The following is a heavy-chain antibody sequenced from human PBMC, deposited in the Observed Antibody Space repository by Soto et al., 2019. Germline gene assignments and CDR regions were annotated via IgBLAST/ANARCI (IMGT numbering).Heavy chain of an antibody. CDR2: ISSSGTTI. D-gene: IGHD5-18*01. CDR3: ARGDSWIQLWQCDY. Sequence: EVQLVESGGDLVQPGGFLRLSCSASGFIFSNFEMNWVRQAPGKGLEWVSYISSSGTTINYADSVKGRFTISRDNAKNSLYLQVNSLRVEDTGLYYCARGDSWIQLWQCDYWGQGTLVTVSS. CDR1: GFIFSNFE. V-gene: IGHV3-48*03. J-gene: IGHJ4*02.